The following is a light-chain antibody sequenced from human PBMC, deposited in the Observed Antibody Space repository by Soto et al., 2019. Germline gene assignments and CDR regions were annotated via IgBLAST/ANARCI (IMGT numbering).Light chain of an antibody. CDR2: SAS. CDR3: QQYINGYT. V-gene: IGKV3-15*01. Sequence: EVLMTQSPATLSVFPGERVTLSCGASQSMSTSLAWYQQKPGQAPRLLIYSASTRASGIPARFSGSGSGTEFTLTITSLESEDFAVYYCQQYINGYTFGQGTKLEIK. J-gene: IGKJ2*01. CDR1: QSMSTS.